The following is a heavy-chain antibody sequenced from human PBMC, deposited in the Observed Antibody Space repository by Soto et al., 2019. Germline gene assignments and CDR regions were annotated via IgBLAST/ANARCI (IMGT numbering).Heavy chain of an antibody. CDR3: ARGPDYVVAFDI. J-gene: IGHJ3*02. D-gene: IGHD4-17*01. CDR2: IYYSGST. CDR1: GGSISSYY. V-gene: IGHV4-59*01. Sequence: PSETLSVTCTVSGGSISSYYWSWIRQPPGKGLEWIGYIYYSGSTNYNPSLKSRVTISVDTSKNQFSLKLSSVTAADTAVYYCARGPDYVVAFDIWGRGTMVTVS.